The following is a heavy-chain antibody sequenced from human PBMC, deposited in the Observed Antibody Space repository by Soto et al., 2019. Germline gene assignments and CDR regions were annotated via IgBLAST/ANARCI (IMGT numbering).Heavy chain of an antibody. CDR1: GFTFSSYW. D-gene: IGHD1-7*01. CDR3: AREKTMVELRGYYYGMDV. Sequence: GGSLRLSCAASGFTFSSYWMSWVRQAPGKGLEWVANIKQDGSEKYYVDSVKGRFTISRDNAKNSLYLQMNSLRAEDTAVYYFAREKTMVELRGYYYGMDVWGQGTTVTVSS. J-gene: IGHJ6*02. V-gene: IGHV3-7*01. CDR2: IKQDGSEK.